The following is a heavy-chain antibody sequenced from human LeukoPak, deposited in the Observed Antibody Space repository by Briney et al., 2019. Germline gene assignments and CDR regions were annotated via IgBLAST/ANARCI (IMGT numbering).Heavy chain of an antibody. D-gene: IGHD2-2*01. CDR3: ARGAGYCSSTSCYVFSVDYYYYGMDV. J-gene: IGHJ6*02. Sequence: GASVKVSCKAFGYTFTSYGISWVRQAPGQGLEWMGWISAYNGNTNYAQKLQGRVTMTTDTSTSTAYMELRSLRSDDTAVYYCARGAGYCSSTSCYVFSVDYYYYGMDVWGQGTTVTVSS. CDR1: GYTFTSYG. CDR2: ISAYNGNT. V-gene: IGHV1-18*01.